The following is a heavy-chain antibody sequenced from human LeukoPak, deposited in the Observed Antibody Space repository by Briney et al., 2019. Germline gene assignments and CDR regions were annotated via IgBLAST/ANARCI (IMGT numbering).Heavy chain of an antibody. CDR3: ARRAPYSYEWSTLDY. Sequence: SETLSLTCTVSGGSISSYYWSWIRQPPGKGLEWSGYIYNSGSTNYNPPLKSRVTISVDTSKNQCSLKLSSVTAADTAVYYCARRAPYSYEWSTLDYWGQGTLVTVSS. D-gene: IGHD5-18*01. V-gene: IGHV4-59*08. J-gene: IGHJ4*02. CDR2: IYNSGST. CDR1: GGSISSYY.